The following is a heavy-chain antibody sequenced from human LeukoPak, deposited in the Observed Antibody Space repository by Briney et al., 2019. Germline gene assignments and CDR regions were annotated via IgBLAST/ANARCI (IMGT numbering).Heavy chain of an antibody. CDR2: VSDDGRET. CDR1: GFSFRGYA. J-gene: IGHJ6*02. V-gene: IGHV3-43*02. CDR3: AKDEAPSVYSYGLDV. Sequence: GGSLRLSCAASGFSFRGYAMHWVRQAPGKGLEWVSLVSDDGRETHYADSVRGRFTISRDNSNNSLYLQMTSLRTEDSALYYCAKDEAPSVYSYGLDVWGQGTTVTVTS.